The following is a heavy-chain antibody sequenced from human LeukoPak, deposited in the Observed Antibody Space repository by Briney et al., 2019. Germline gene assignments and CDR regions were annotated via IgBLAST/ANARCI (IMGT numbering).Heavy chain of an antibody. Sequence: GGSLRLSCAASGFTFRNYAMSWVRQAPGKGLEWVSDISGSGSSRNYADSVKGRFTISRDNSKNTLYLQMNSLRAEDTAVYYCAKGYSSSHYYFDYWGQGTLVTVSS. CDR1: GFTFRNYA. V-gene: IGHV3-23*01. CDR2: ISGSGSSR. D-gene: IGHD6-13*01. J-gene: IGHJ4*02. CDR3: AKGYSSSHYYFDY.